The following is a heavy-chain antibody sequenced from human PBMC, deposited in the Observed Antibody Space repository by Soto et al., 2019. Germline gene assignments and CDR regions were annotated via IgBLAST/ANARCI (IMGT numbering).Heavy chain of an antibody. D-gene: IGHD6-13*01. J-gene: IGHJ4*02. CDR3: AKAAAGTLYYFDY. Sequence: PSETLSLTCTVSGGSISSYYWSWIRQPPGKGLEWIGYIYYSGSTNYNPSLKSRVTISVDTSKNQFSLKLSSVTAADTAVYYCAKAAAGTLYYFDYWGQGTLVTVSS. V-gene: IGHV4-59*01. CDR1: GGSISSYY. CDR2: IYYSGST.